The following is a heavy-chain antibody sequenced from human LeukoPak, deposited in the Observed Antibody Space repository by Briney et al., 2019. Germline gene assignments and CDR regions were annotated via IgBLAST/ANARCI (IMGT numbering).Heavy chain of an antibody. J-gene: IGHJ4*02. CDR1: GFTFSSYE. Sequence: GGSLRLSCAASGFTFSSYEMNWVRQAPGKGLEWVSYISSSGSTIYYADSVKGRFTISRDNANNSLYLQMNSLRAEDTAVYFCARDLRGIGDYWGQGTLVTVSS. D-gene: IGHD3-16*01. V-gene: IGHV3-48*03. CDR2: ISSSGSTI. CDR3: ARDLRGIGDY.